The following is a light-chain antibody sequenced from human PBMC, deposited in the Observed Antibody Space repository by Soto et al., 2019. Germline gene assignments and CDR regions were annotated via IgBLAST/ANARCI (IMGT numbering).Light chain of an antibody. CDR2: GAS. J-gene: IGKJ3*01. Sequence: IVMTQSPSTLSVSPGERATLSCRASQSISSNLAWYQQKPGQAPRLLIYGASTRATGVPDRISGGGSGTEFTLTISSLQSEDFAVYYCQQYDNWPLLFGPGTKVDIK. CDR1: QSISSN. V-gene: IGKV3-15*01. CDR3: QQYDNWPLL.